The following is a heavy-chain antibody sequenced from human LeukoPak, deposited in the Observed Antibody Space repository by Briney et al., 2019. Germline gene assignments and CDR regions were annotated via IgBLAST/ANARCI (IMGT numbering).Heavy chain of an antibody. CDR1: GFTLSSYA. J-gene: IGHJ4*02. D-gene: IGHD2-8*02. V-gene: IGHV3-23*01. CDR3: ATYRQVLLPFES. CDR2: ISVSGNT. Sequence: GGSLRLSCAASGFTLSSYAMSWVRQGPGKGLEWVSAISVSGNTYHADSVKGRFTISRDDSENTLYLQMNSLRAEDTAVYYCATYRQVLLPFESWGQGTLVTVSS.